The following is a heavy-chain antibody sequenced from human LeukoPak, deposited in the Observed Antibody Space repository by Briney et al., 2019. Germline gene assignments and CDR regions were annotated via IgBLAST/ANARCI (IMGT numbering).Heavy chain of an antibody. CDR3: ASPSVYVGTAMARY. CDR2: IYPGDSDT. Sequence: GESLQISCKGSGYSFTSYWIGWVRHMPGMGLEWMGIIYPGDSDTRYSPSFQGQVTISADKSISTAYLQWSSLKASDTAMYYCASPSVYVGTAMARYWGQGTLVTVSS. CDR1: GYSFTSYW. D-gene: IGHD5-18*01. J-gene: IGHJ4*02. V-gene: IGHV5-51*01.